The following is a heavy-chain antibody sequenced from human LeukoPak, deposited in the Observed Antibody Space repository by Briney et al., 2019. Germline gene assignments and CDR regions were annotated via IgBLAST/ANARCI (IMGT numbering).Heavy chain of an antibody. CDR2: IYHSGST. V-gene: IGHV4-4*02. D-gene: IGHD1-26*01. J-gene: IGHJ4*02. CDR3: ARGGNSGSYLAFDY. CDR1: GGSISSSNW. Sequence: SGTLSLTCAVSGGSISSSNWWSWVRQPPGKGVEWIGEIYHSGSTNYNPSLKSRVTISVDKSKNQFSLKLSSVTAADTAVYYCARGGNSGSYLAFDYWGQGTLVTVSS.